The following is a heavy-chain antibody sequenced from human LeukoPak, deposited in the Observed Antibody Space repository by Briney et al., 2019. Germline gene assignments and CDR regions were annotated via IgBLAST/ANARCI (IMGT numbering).Heavy chain of an antibody. CDR1: GYTFTSYG. Sequence: GASVKVSCKPSGYTFTSYGISWVRQAPGQRLEWIGWIVVGSGNTNYAQKFQERVTITRDMSTSTAYMELSSLRSEDTAVYYCAAPRRGPHTLMDPRDAFDIWGQGTMVTVSS. J-gene: IGHJ3*02. D-gene: IGHD5-18*01. V-gene: IGHV1-58*02. CDR3: AAPRRGPHTLMDPRDAFDI. CDR2: IVVGSGNT.